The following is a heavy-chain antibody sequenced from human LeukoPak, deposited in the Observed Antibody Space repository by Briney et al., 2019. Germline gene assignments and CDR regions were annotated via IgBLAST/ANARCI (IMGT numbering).Heavy chain of an antibody. CDR1: GFTLSNYW. J-gene: IGHJ6*02. D-gene: IGHD3-10*02. CDR2: ISGEGDST. Sequence: PGGSLRLSCVASGFTLSNYWMHWVRQGPGKGLVWISRISGEGDSTRYADSVKGRFTISRDNGKNTLYLQMNTLRTEDTAVYYCARGRVFGESFDYAMDVWGQGTTVTVS. V-gene: IGHV3-74*01. CDR3: ARGRVFGESFDYAMDV.